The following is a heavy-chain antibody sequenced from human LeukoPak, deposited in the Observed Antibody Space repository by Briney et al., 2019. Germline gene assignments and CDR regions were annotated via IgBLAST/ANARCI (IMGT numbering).Heavy chain of an antibody. D-gene: IGHD5-18*01. CDR3: ARRAREYSHDAFDI. V-gene: IGHV1-2*02. CDR1: GATFSSYA. CDR2: INPNSHGT. J-gene: IGHJ3*02. Sequence: EASVKVSCNASGATFSSYAISWVRQAPGQGLEWMGWINPNSHGTDSAQKFQGRFSMTRDTSISTAYMELSRLRSDDTAVYYCARRAREYSHDAFDIWGQGTMVTVSS.